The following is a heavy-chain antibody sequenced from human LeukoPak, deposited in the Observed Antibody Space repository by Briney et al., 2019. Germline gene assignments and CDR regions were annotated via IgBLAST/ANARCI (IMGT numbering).Heavy chain of an antibody. J-gene: IGHJ6*03. CDR3: AKDQAGTSYYYYMDV. V-gene: IGHV3-33*06. CDR2: IWYDGSNK. Sequence: SGGSLRLSCAASGFTFSSYGMHWVRQAPGKGLEWVAVIWYDGSNKYYADSVKGRFTISRDNSKNTLYLQMNSLRAEDTAVYYCAKDQAGTSYYYYMDVWGKGTTVTVSS. D-gene: IGHD6-13*01. CDR1: GFTFSSYG.